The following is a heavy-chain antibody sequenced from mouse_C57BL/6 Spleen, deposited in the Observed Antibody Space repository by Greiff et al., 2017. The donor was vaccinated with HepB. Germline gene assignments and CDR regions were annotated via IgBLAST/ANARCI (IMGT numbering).Heavy chain of an antibody. Sequence: DVQLVESGPGLVKPSQSLSLTCSVTGYSITSGYYWNWIRQFPGNKLEWMGYISYDGSNNYNPSLKNRISITRDTSKNQFFLKLNSVTTEDTATYYCASSITTLGYWGQGTTLTVSS. D-gene: IGHD1-1*01. CDR3: ASSITTLGY. CDR2: ISYDGSN. CDR1: GYSITSGYY. J-gene: IGHJ2*01. V-gene: IGHV3-6*01.